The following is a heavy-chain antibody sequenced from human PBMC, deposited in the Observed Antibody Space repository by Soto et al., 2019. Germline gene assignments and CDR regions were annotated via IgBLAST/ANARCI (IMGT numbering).Heavy chain of an antibody. Sequence: SETLSLTCAVSGASINSSDWWNWVRQSPEKGLEWICEISPGGKIIYNPSLKSRVTISMDKSKNQFSLNLFSVTAADTAVYYCARDRNYGGRWAFDYWGQGALVTVSS. D-gene: IGHD3-16*01. V-gene: IGHV4-4*02. CDR3: ARDRNYGGRWAFDY. CDR2: ISPGGKI. J-gene: IGHJ4*02. CDR1: GASINSSDW.